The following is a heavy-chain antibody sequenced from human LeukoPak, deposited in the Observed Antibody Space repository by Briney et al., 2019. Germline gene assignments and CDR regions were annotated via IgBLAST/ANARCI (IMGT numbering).Heavy chain of an antibody. D-gene: IGHD2-21*02. V-gene: IGHV3-23*01. CDR2: ISGSGGST. J-gene: IGHJ4*02. CDR1: GFTFSSYA. Sequence: GGSVRLSCAASGFTFSSYAMSWVRQAPGKGLEWVSAISGSGGSTYYADSVKGRFTISRDNSKNTLYLQMSSLRAEDTAVYYCAKEVTAIRRGYFDYWGQGTLVTVSS. CDR3: AKEVTAIRRGYFDY.